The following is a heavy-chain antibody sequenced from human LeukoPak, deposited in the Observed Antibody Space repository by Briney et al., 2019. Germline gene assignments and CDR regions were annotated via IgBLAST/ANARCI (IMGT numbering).Heavy chain of an antibody. CDR3: ARSSIDSGSNFDY. J-gene: IGHJ4*02. D-gene: IGHD3-10*01. V-gene: IGHV4-4*07. CDR1: GDSITNYY. CDR2: IYISGIT. Sequence: SETLSLTCSVSGDSITNYYWNWIRQPAGKGLEWIGRIYISGITNYNPSLKSRVTVSVDTSKNHFSLKLSSVTAADTAVYYCARSSIDSGSNFDYWGQGTLVTVSS.